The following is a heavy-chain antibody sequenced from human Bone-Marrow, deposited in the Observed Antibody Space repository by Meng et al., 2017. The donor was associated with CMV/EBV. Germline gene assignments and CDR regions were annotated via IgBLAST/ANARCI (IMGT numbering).Heavy chain of an antibody. J-gene: IGHJ5*02. CDR2: IYHSGST. CDR3: ARAMIPPRGWFDP. Sequence: SETLSLTCAVSGGSISSSNWWSWDRQPPGKGLEWIGEIYHSGSTNYNPSLKSRVTISVDKSKNQFSLKLSSVTAADTAVYYCARAMIPPRGWFDPWGQGTLVTISS. CDR1: GGSISSSNW. V-gene: IGHV4-4*02. D-gene: IGHD3-22*01.